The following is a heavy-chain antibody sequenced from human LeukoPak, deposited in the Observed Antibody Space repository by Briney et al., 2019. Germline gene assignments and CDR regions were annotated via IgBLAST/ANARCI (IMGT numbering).Heavy chain of an antibody. Sequence: SQTLSLTCTVSGGSISSGDYYWSWIRQPPGKGLVWIGYIYYSGSTYYNPSLKSRVTISVDTSKNQFSLKLSSVTAADTAVYYCARAVGYYYYGMDVWGQGTTVTVSS. V-gene: IGHV4-30-4*01. CDR3: ARAVGYYYYGMDV. CDR1: GGSISSGDYY. CDR2: IYYSGST. J-gene: IGHJ6*02.